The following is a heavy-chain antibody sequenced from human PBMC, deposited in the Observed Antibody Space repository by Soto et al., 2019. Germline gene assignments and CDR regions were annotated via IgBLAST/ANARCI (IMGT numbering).Heavy chain of an antibody. CDR2: IYYSGTT. J-gene: IGHJ6*02. CDR1: GGSITNYY. CDR3: ARELRELFFFGGLDV. V-gene: IGHV4-59*12. D-gene: IGHD1-26*01. Sequence: PSETLSLTCTVSGGSITNYYWSWIRQPPGKGLEWIGYIYYSGTTNYNPSLKSRVTISVDTSKNQFSLKLSSVTAGDTAVYYCARELRELFFFGGLDVWGQGTTVTFSS.